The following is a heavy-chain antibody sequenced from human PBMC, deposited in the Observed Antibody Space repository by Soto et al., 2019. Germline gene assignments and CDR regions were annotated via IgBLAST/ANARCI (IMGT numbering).Heavy chain of an antibody. CDR3: ARAWLRYFDWLLYYGMDV. CDR2: IIPIFGTA. D-gene: IGHD3-9*01. CDR1: GGTFSSYA. V-gene: IGHV1-69*06. Sequence: SVKVSCKASGGTFSSYAISWVRQAPGQGLEWMGGIIPIFGTANYAQKFQGRVTITADKSTSTAYMELSSLRSEDTAVYYCARAWLRYFDWLLYYGMDVWGQGTTVTVSS. J-gene: IGHJ6*02.